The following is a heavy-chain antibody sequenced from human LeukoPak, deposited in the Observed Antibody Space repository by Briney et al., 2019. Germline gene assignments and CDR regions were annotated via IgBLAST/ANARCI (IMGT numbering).Heavy chain of an antibody. D-gene: IGHD6-19*01. CDR1: GGSISSYY. J-gene: IGHJ2*01. V-gene: IGHV4-59*01. CDR3: ARTPVAATSWYFDL. Sequence: SETLSLTCTVSGGSISSYYWSWIRQPPGKGLEWIGYIYYSGSTNYNPSLKSRVTTSVDTSKNQFSLKLSSVTAADTAVYYCARTPVAATSWYFDLWGRGTLVTVSS. CDR2: IYYSGST.